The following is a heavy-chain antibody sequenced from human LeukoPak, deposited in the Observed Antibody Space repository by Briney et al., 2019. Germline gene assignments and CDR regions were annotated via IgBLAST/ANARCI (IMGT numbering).Heavy chain of an antibody. CDR2: MNPNSGNT. CDR1: GYTFTSYD. V-gene: IGHV1-8*01. J-gene: IGHJ5*02. Sequence: ASVKVSCKASGYTFTSYDINWVRQATGQGLEWMGWMNPNSGNTGCAQKFQGRVTMTRNTSISTAYMEPSRLRSHDTAVYYCARALGVVPVAPWGQGTLVTVSS. CDR3: ARALGVVPVAP. D-gene: IGHD2-2*01.